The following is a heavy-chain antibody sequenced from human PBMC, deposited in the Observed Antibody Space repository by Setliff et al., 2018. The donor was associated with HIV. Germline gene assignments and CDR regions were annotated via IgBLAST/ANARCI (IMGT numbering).Heavy chain of an antibody. CDR2: IYYSGSI. V-gene: IGHV4-31*03. CDR3: ARDDNGPPPRAFDI. J-gene: IGHJ3*02. Sequence: SETLSLTCTVSGGSISYGGHYWSWIRQHPGKGLEWIGNIYYSGSIYYNPSLKSRIIMSVDTSKNQFSLNLTSVTAADTAVYYCARDDNGPPPRAFDIWGLGTMVTVS. CDR1: GGSISYGGHY. D-gene: IGHD2-8*01.